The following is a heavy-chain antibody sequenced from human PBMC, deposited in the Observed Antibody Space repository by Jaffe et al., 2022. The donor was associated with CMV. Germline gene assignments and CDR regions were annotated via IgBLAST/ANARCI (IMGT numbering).Heavy chain of an antibody. J-gene: IGHJ5*02. V-gene: IGHV1-69*06. CDR3: AREGSISMGMFDP. CDR1: GGNFKDYA. D-gene: IGHD7-27*01. Sequence: QVQLVQSGAEVKKPGSSVKVSCKASGGNFKDYAISWVRQAPGQGLEWMGDIIPFFGNTNYAQKFQGRVTITADTLTNTAYMELTSLRDEDTAVYYCAREGSISMGMFDPWGQGTLVTVSS. CDR2: IIPFFGNT.